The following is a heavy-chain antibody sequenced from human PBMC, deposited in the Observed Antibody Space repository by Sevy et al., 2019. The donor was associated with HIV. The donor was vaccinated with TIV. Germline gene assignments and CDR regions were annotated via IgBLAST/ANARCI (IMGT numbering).Heavy chain of an antibody. CDR3: ARDSGSAAALDY. CDR2: IYTSGST. CDR1: GGSISSYY. J-gene: IGHJ4*02. V-gene: IGHV4-4*07. D-gene: IGHD6-13*01. Sequence: SETRSLTCTVSGGSISSYYWSWIRQPAGKGLEWIGRIYTSGSTNYNPSLKSRVTMSGDTSKNQFSLKLCSVTAADTAVYYCARDSGSAAALDYWGQGTLVTVSS.